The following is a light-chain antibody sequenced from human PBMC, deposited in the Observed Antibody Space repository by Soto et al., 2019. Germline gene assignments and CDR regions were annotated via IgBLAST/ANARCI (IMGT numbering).Light chain of an antibody. CDR1: QTINNY. J-gene: IGKJ2*01. CDR2: SAS. CDR3: QQSSSTPHT. Sequence: DLQMTQSPSSLSASLGHRVTITCRASQTINNYLHWYQQRPGEAPKLLIYSASNLQTGVPPRFSGSGSGTHFTLTISSLQPEDFATYYCQQSSSTPHTFGQGTIVEIK. V-gene: IGKV1-39*01.